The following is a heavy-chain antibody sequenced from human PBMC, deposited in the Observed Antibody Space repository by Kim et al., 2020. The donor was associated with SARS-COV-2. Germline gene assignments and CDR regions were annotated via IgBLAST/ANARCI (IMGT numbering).Heavy chain of an antibody. CDR3: ARTSLVCRLFDY. D-gene: IGHD2-8*01. V-gene: IGHV6-1*01. Sequence: DYAVSVKGRITINPDTSKNQCSLQLNSVTPEDTAVYYCARTSLVCRLFDYWGQGTLVTVAS. J-gene: IGHJ4*02.